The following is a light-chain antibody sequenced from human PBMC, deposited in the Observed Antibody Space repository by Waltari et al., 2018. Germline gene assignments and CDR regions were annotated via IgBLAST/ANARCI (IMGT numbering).Light chain of an antibody. Sequence: SSDLTQDPTVSVALGQTVRITCRGDSLRGYYASWSQQRPGQAPLLVFYGKNNRPSGIPDRFSGSSSGNTASLTITGAQADDEADYYCSSRDSGADYHWVFGGGTKLTVL. CDR1: SLRGYY. CDR2: GKN. CDR3: SSRDSGADYHWV. V-gene: IGLV3-19*01. J-gene: IGLJ3*02.